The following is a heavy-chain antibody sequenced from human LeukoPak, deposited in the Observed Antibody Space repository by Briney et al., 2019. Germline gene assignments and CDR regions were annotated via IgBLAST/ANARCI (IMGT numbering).Heavy chain of an antibody. V-gene: IGHV3-30*09. J-gene: IGHJ6*02. CDR2: ISHDGSDQ. CDR1: GFIFTTYT. Sequence: GRSLRLSCVASGFIFTTYTMHWVRQAPGKGLEWVAVISHDGSDQYYADSVKGRFAISRDNLKNTLYLQMDRLRAEDTAVYYCARGAYGRANSHYFYGLDVWGQGATVTVS. D-gene: IGHD4-23*01. CDR3: ARGAYGRANSHYFYGLDV.